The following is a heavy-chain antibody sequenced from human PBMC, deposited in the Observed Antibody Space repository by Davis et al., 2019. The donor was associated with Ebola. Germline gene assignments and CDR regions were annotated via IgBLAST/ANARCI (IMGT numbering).Heavy chain of an antibody. CDR3: ARENYGDYGTMDV. V-gene: IGHV3-7*01. CDR1: GFTFSSYW. D-gene: IGHD4-17*01. Sequence: PGGSLRLSCAASGFTFSSYWMSWVRQAPGKGLEWVANIKQDGSEKYYVDSVKGRFTISRNNAKNSLYLQMNSLRAEDTAVYYCARENYGDYGTMDVRGQGTTVTVSS. CDR2: IKQDGSEK. J-gene: IGHJ6*02.